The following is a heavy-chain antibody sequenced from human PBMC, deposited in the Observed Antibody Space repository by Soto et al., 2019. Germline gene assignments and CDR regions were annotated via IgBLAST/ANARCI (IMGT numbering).Heavy chain of an antibody. CDR1: GFTFTGYG. CDR3: ARDRRFLEWLDY. Sequence: QVQLVESGGGVVQPGRSLTLSCVASGFTFTGYGIHWVRQAPGKGLEWVAVIWYDGSNKYYGDSVKGRFSISRDNSKNTVFLQMNSLRAEDTAVYYCARDRRFLEWLDYWGQGTLVSVSS. CDR2: IWYDGSNK. J-gene: IGHJ4*02. V-gene: IGHV3-33*01. D-gene: IGHD3-3*01.